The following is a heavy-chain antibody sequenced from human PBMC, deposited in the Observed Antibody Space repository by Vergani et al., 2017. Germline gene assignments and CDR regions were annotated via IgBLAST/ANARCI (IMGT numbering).Heavy chain of an antibody. V-gene: IGHV3-30*18. CDR3: AKVGGYCSSTSCYTIGMDV. CDR1: GFTFSSYG. J-gene: IGHJ6*02. Sequence: QVQLVESGGGVVQPGRSLRLSCAASGFTFSSYGMHWVRQAPGTGLEWVAVISYDGSNKYYADSVKGRFTISRDNSKNTLYLQMNSLRAEDTAVYYCAKVGGYCSSTSCYTIGMDVWGQGTTVTVSS. CDR2: ISYDGSNK. D-gene: IGHD2-2*02.